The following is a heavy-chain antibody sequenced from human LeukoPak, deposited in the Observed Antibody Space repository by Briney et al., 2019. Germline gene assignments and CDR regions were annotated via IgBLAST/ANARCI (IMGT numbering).Heavy chain of an antibody. D-gene: IGHD4-17*01. CDR1: GGSISSYY. J-gene: IGHJ3*02. CDR3: AMMDYGDYAAAFDI. Sequence: SETLSLICTVSGGSISSYYWSWIRQPAGKGLEWIGRIYTSGSTNYNPSLKSRVTMSVDTSKNQFSLKLSSVTAADTAVYYCAMMDYGDYAAAFDIWGQGTMVTVSS. V-gene: IGHV4-4*07. CDR2: IYTSGST.